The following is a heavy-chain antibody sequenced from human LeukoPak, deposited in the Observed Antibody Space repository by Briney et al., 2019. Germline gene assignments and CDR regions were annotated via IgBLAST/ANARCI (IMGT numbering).Heavy chain of an antibody. CDR3: ARHDCGGDCYSSGLIDY. D-gene: IGHD2-21*02. V-gene: IGHV4-39*01. CDR2: ISYSGNT. CDR1: TGTISSSSYS. J-gene: IGHJ4*02. Sequence: PSETLSLTCTVSTGTISSSSYSWGWIRQPPGRGLEWIGSISYSGNTYYNASLKSRVIISVDTSTDQFSLKVRFVTAADTAVYYCARHDCGGDCYSSGLIDYWGQGILVIVSS.